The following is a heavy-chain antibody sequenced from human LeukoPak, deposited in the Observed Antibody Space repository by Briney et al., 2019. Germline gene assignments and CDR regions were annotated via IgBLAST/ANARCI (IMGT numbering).Heavy chain of an antibody. Sequence: VASVKVSCKASGGTFSSYAISWVRQAPGQGLEWMGRIIPILGIANYAQKFQGRVTITADKSTSTAYMELSSLRSEDTAVYYCARRSGTGSVSFDYWGQGTLVTVSS. CDR2: IIPILGIA. D-gene: IGHD1-26*01. V-gene: IGHV1-69*04. J-gene: IGHJ4*02. CDR1: GGTFSSYA. CDR3: ARRSGTGSVSFDY.